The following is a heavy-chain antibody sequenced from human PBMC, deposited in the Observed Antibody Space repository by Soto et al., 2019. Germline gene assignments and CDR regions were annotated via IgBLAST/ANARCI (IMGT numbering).Heavy chain of an antibody. D-gene: IGHD7-27*01. CDR1: GGSISSYY. V-gene: IGHV4-59*01. Sequence: QVQLQESGPGLVKPSETLSLTCTVSGGSISSYYWSWIRQPPGKGLEWIGYSYYSGSTHYNPSLKSRVTIAVDTSKNQFSLKLSSVTAADTAVYYCARLGIFLDYWGQGTLVTVSS. CDR3: ARLGIFLDY. CDR2: SYYSGST. J-gene: IGHJ4*02.